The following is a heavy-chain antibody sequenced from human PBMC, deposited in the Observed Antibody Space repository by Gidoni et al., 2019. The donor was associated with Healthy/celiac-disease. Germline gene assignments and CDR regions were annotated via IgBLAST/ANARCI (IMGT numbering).Heavy chain of an antibody. J-gene: IGHJ6*02. D-gene: IGHD3-3*02. CDR1: GFTFSRYA. V-gene: IGHV3-30*04. CDR2: RSYDGSNK. Sequence: QVQLVESGGGVVQPGRSLRLSCAASGFTFSRYAMHWVRQAPGKGLEGVAVRSYDGSNKYYADSVKGRFTISRDNSKNTLYLQMNSLRAEDTAVYYCARAVLGVYYYYGMDVWGQGTTVTVSS. CDR3: ARAVLGVYYYYGMDV.